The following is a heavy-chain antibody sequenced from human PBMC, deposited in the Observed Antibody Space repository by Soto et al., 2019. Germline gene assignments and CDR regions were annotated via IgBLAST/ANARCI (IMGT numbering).Heavy chain of an antibody. Sequence: QITLKESGPTLVKPTQTLTLTCTFSGFSLSTRGVAVGWFRQPPGKALEWLALIYWDEDKWYSPSLKSRLTIPDHTPQNQVVLTMTNLDPVDPAPYYCAHRPRGYAYYFDYWGQGTLVTVSS. D-gene: IGHD5-12*01. CDR1: GFSLSTRGVA. CDR2: IYWDEDK. CDR3: AHRPRGYAYYFDY. J-gene: IGHJ4*02. V-gene: IGHV2-5*02.